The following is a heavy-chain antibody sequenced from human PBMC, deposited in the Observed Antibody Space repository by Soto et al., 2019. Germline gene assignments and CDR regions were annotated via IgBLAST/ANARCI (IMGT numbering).Heavy chain of an antibody. V-gene: IGHV4-59*01. CDR3: ARARRGLFDY. CDR2: IYYSGST. CDR1: GGSISSYY. Sequence: SETLSLTCTVSGGSISSYYWSWIRQPPGKGLEWIGYIYYSGSTNYNPSLKSRVTISVDTSKNQFSLKLSSVTAADTAVYYCARARRGLFDYWGQGTLVTVSS. D-gene: IGHD4-17*01. J-gene: IGHJ4*02.